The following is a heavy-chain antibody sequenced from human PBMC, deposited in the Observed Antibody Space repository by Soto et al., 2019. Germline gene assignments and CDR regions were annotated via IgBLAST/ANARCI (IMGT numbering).Heavy chain of an antibody. Sequence: QVQLVESGGGVVQPGRSLRLSCAASGFTFSSYAMHWVRQAPGKGLEWVAVISYDGSNKYYADSVKGGVTISRDNSKSTLYLQMNSLRAEDTAVYYYAREATWLRLIAGGRGYWGKGTLDTVSS. V-gene: IGHV3-30-3*01. J-gene: IGHJ4*02. CDR1: GFTFSSYA. CDR2: ISYDGSNK. D-gene: IGHD5-12*01. CDR3: AREATWLRLIAGGRGY.